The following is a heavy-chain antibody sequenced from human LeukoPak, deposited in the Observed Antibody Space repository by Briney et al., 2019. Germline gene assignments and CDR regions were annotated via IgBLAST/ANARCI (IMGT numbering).Heavy chain of an antibody. CDR2: ISGRSDDI. D-gene: IGHD1-26*01. Sequence: GGSLRLSCAASGFTFSSYWMSWVRQAPGKGLEWVSSISGRSDDIYYADSVQGRFTISRDNSKNSLYLQMKSLRAEDTALYYCARRGYHDYSGFDYWGQGTLVTVSS. V-gene: IGHV3-21*01. J-gene: IGHJ4*02. CDR3: ARRGYHDYSGFDY. CDR1: GFTFSSYW.